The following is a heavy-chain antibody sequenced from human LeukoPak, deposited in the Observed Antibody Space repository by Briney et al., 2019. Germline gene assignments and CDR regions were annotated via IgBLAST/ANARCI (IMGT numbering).Heavy chain of an antibody. CDR2: IIPILGIA. J-gene: IGHJ4*02. CDR3: AREGYCSSTSCPTLGWYSDY. V-gene: IGHV1-69*04. Sequence: GASVKVSCKASGGTFSSYAISWVRQAPGQGLEWMGRIIPILGIANYAQKFQGRVTITADKSTSTAYMELSSLRSEDTAVYYCAREGYCSSTSCPTLGWYSDYWGQGTLVTVSS. D-gene: IGHD2-2*01. CDR1: GGTFSSYA.